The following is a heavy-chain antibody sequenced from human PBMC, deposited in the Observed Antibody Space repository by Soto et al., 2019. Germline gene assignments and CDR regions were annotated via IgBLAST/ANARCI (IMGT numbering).Heavy chain of an antibody. CDR2: IWYDGSNK. J-gene: IGHJ4*02. V-gene: IGHV3-33*01. CDR3: ARGGQQDPSGTTFDS. Sequence: QVQLVESGGGVVQPGRSLRLSCAASGFTFSSYGIHWVRQAPGKGLEWVAVIWYDGSNKYYADSVKGRFTISRDNSKNTLYLQMNSLRAEDTAVYCCARGGQQDPSGTTFDSWGQGTLVTVSS. CDR1: GFTFSSYG. D-gene: IGHD2-2*01.